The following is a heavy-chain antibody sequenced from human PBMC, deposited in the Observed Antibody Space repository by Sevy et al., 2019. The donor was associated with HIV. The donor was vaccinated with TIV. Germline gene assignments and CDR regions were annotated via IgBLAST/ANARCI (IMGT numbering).Heavy chain of an antibody. CDR2: LRSSGSSI. D-gene: IGHD2-8*01. CDR3: TRNGGAFDNGFDP. V-gene: IGHV3-48*03. J-gene: IGHJ5*02. Sequence: GGSLRLSCTASGFTFSSYDMNWVRLAPAKGLEWVSKLRSSGSSIDYADSVKGRFTISRDNAKNSLNLQMNSLRAEDTAVYYCTRNGGAFDNGFDPWGQGTLVTVSS. CDR1: GFTFSSYD.